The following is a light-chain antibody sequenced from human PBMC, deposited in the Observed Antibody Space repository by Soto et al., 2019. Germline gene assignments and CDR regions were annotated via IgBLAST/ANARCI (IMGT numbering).Light chain of an antibody. Sequence: EIVLTQYPATLSLSPGERATLSFRASQSVSNHLAWYQQRPGQAPRLLVYGASTRATGIPARFSGSGSGTEFTLTISSLQSEDFTVYYCQQYNTWRTFGQGTKADIK. V-gene: IGKV3-15*01. J-gene: IGKJ1*01. CDR1: QSVSNH. CDR3: QQYNTWRT. CDR2: GAS.